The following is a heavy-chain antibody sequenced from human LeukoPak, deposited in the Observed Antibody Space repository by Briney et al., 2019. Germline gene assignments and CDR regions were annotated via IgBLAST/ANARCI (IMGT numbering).Heavy chain of an antibody. Sequence: ASVKVSCKASGGTFSSYAISWVRQAPGRGLEWMGGIIPIFGTANYAQKFQGRVTITADESTSTAYMELSSLRSEDTAVYYCARDNRAYCSSTSCYTRFFDWGQGTQVTVSS. CDR3: ARDNRAYCSSTSCYTRFFD. D-gene: IGHD2-2*02. V-gene: IGHV1-69*13. J-gene: IGHJ4*02. CDR2: IIPIFGTA. CDR1: GGTFSSYA.